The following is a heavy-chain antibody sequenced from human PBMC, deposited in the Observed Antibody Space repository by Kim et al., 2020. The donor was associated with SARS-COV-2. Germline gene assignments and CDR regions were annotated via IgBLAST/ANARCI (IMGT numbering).Heavy chain of an antibody. D-gene: IGHD3-10*01. CDR2: IDPSDSYT. J-gene: IGHJ2*01. V-gene: IGHV5-10-1*01. Sequence: GESLKISCKGSGYSFTSYWISWVRQMHGKGLEWMGRIDPSDSYTNYSPSFQGHVTISADKSISTAYLQWSSLKASDTAMYYCARLPVTMVRGSYWYFDLWGRGTLVTVSS. CDR3: ARLPVTMVRGSYWYFDL. CDR1: GYSFTSYW.